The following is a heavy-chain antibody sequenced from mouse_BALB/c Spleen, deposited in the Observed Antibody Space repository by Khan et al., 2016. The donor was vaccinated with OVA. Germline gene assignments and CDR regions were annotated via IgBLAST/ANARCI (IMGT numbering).Heavy chain of an antibody. D-gene: IGHD2-1*01. J-gene: IGHJ1*01. CDR1: GFTFSSFG. CDR3: ARSGGNFHWYCDV. CDR2: ISSGSSTI. V-gene: IGHV5-17*02. Sequence: EVQLEESGGGLVQPGGSRKLSCAASGFTFSSFGMHWVRQAPKKGLEWVAYISSGSSTIYYVDTVKGRFTISRDSPKNTLFLQMTSLRSEDTAMYYCARSGGNFHWYCDVWGAGTSVTVSS.